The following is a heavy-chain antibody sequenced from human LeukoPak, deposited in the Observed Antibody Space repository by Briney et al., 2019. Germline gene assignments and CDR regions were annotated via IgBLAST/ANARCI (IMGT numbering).Heavy chain of an antibody. CDR3: ARDCGGDACGFDY. D-gene: IGHD2-21*01. CDR1: GGTFSSYA. V-gene: IGHV1-69*04. CDR2: IIPILGIA. J-gene: IGHJ4*02. Sequence: GASVKVSCKASGGTFSSYAISWVRQAPGQGLEWMGRIIPILGIANYAQKFQGRVTITADKSTSTAYMELSSLRSEDTAVYYCARDCGGDACGFDYWGQGTLVTVSS.